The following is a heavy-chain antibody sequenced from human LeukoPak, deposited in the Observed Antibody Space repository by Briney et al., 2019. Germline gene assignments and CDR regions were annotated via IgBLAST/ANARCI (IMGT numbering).Heavy chain of an antibody. CDR3: VPVTGIAAAGPDY. Sequence: SVKVSCKXSGGTFSSYAISWVRQSPGQGLEWMGGIILIFGTANYAQKFQGRVTITADESTSTAYMELSSLRSEDTAVYYCVPVTGIAAAGPDYWGQGTLVTVSS. CDR2: IILIFGTA. D-gene: IGHD6-13*01. V-gene: IGHV1-69*13. CDR1: GGTFSSYA. J-gene: IGHJ4*02.